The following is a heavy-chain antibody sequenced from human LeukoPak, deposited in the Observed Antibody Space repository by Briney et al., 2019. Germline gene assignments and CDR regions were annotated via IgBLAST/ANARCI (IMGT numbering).Heavy chain of an antibody. Sequence: GGSLRLSCAASGFTFSSYAMHWVRQAPGKGLEWVAFIRSDGSNKSYADSVKGRFTISRDNSKNTLYLQMNSLTAEDTAIYYCAKATGTLGNWGQGTLVTVSA. V-gene: IGHV3-30*02. CDR1: GFTFSSYA. CDR3: AKATGTLGN. CDR2: IRSDGSNK. J-gene: IGHJ4*02. D-gene: IGHD1-1*01.